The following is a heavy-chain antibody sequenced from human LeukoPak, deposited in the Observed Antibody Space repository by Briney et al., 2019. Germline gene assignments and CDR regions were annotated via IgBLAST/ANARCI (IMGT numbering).Heavy chain of an antibody. V-gene: IGHV3-7*01. D-gene: IGHD4-17*01. CDR1: GFTFSRYW. Sequence: GGSLRLSCAASGFTFSRYWMSWVRQAPGKGLEWVASINQDESAKFYVDSEKGRFTISRDNAKNSLYLQMNSLRAEDTAVYYCARGYYGDPSQVYYFDYWGQGTLVTVSS. J-gene: IGHJ4*02. CDR2: INQDESAK. CDR3: ARGYYGDPSQVYYFDY.